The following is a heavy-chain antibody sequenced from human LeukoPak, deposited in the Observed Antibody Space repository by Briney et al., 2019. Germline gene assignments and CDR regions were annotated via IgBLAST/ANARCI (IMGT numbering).Heavy chain of an antibody. CDR1: GFTVSSNY. CDR3: AKTPGYGDYSMDV. CDR2: IYSGGST. Sequence: PGGSLRLSCAASGFTVSSNYMSWVRQAPGKGLEWVSVIYSGGSTYYADSVKGRFTISRDNSKNTLYLQMNTLRAEDTAVYYCAKTPGYGDYSMDVWGKGTRVTVSS. J-gene: IGHJ6*03. D-gene: IGHD4-17*01. V-gene: IGHV3-53*01.